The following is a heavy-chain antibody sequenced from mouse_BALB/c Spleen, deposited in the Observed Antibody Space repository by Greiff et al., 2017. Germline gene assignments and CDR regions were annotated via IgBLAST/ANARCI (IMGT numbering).Heavy chain of an antibody. CDR3: ARHGVVDFFAY. J-gene: IGHJ3*01. CDR1: GFTFSSYG. D-gene: IGHD1-1*01. Sequence: EVQLQESGGDLVKPGGSLKLSCAASGFTFSSYGMSWVRQTPDKRLEWVATISSGGSYTYYPDSVKGRFTISRDNAKNTLYLQMSSLKSEDTAMYYCARHGVVDFFAYWGQGTLVTVSA. V-gene: IGHV5-6*01. CDR2: ISSGGSYT.